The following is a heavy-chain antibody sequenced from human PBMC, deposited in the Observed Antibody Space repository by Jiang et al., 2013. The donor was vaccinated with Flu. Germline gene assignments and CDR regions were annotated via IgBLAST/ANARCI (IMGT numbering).Heavy chain of an antibody. V-gene: IGHV1-2*06. D-gene: IGHD3-22*01. J-gene: IGHJ4*02. CDR2: INPNSGDT. Sequence: GAEVKKPGASVKVSCKASGYTFTAYFLHWVRQAPGQGLEWMGRINPNSGDTNYAQKFQGRVTLTRDTSISTAYMDLRRLRYDDTAVYFCARAYYYDSSAYYFDPWGQGTLVTVSS. CDR1: GYTFTAYF. CDR3: ARAYYYDSSAYYFDP.